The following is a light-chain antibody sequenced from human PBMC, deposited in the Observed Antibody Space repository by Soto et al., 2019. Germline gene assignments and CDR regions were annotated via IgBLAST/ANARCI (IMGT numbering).Light chain of an antibody. CDR2: DAS. V-gene: IGKV1-5*01. CDR1: QSISSW. CDR3: KQFNNFCT. J-gene: IGKJ3*01. Sequence: DIQMTQSPSALSASVGDRVTITCRASQSISSWLAWYQQKPGKAPRLLIYDASYLERGVPSRFSGSGSGTEFTLTISDLQPDDLGTSSCKQFNNFCTFGPRTKVDIK.